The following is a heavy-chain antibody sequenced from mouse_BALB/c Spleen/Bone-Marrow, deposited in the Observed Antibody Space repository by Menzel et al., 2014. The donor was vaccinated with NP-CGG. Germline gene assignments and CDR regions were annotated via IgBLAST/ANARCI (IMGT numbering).Heavy chain of an antibody. J-gene: IGHJ3*01. Sequence: QVHLQQPGAELAKPRASVKMSCKASGYTFTNYWMHWVKQRPGQGLEWIGYIDPSSGYTEYNQKFKDKATLTADKSSSTAYMQLSSLTSEDSAVYYCARGGIYDGYSYWGQGTLVTVSA. CDR2: IDPSSGYT. D-gene: IGHD2-3*01. CDR3: ARGGIYDGYSY. CDR1: GYTFTNYW. V-gene: IGHV1-7*01.